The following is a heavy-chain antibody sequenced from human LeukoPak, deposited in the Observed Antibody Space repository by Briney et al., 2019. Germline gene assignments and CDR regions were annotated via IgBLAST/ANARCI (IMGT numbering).Heavy chain of an antibody. J-gene: IGHJ4*02. CDR2: ISSSSSYT. Sequence: GGSLRLSCAASGFTFSDYYMSWIRQAPGKGLEWVSYISSSSSYTNYADSVKGRFTISRDNAKNSLYLQMNSLRAEDTAVYYCARIHKLGILAHFDYWGQGTLVTVSS. CDR1: GFTFSDYY. CDR3: ARIHKLGILAHFDY. V-gene: IGHV3-11*06. D-gene: IGHD7-27*01.